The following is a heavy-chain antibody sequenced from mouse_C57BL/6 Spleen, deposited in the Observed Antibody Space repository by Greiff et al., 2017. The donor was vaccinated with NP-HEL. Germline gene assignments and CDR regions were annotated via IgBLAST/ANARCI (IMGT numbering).Heavy chain of an antibody. Sequence: VKLMESGAELVRPGASVTLSCKASGYTFTDYEMHWVKQTPVHGLEWIGAIDPETGGTAYNQKFKGKAILTADKSSSTAYMELRSLTSEDSAVYYCTRGGYYGSSQYYFDYWGQGTTLTVSS. CDR2: IDPETGGT. CDR3: TRGGYYGSSQYYFDY. D-gene: IGHD1-1*01. CDR1: GYTFTDYE. J-gene: IGHJ2*01. V-gene: IGHV1-15*01.